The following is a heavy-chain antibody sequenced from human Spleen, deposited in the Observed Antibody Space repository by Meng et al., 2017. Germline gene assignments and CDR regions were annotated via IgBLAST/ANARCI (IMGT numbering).Heavy chain of an antibody. CDR2: INHSGST. Sequence: SETLSLTCAVYGGSFSGYYWSWVRQPPGKGLEWIGEINHSGSTNYNPSLKSRVTISVDTSKNQFSLKLSSVTAADTAVYYCAIGFQYLLGYWGQGTLVTVSS. V-gene: IGHV4-34*01. CDR3: AIGFQYLLGY. CDR1: GGSFSGYY. J-gene: IGHJ4*02. D-gene: IGHD1-26*01.